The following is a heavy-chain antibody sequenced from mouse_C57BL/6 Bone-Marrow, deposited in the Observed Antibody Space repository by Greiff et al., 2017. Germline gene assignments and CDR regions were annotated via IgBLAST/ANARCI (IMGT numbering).Heavy chain of an antibody. J-gene: IGHJ2*01. CDR3: TIITTVVATD. CDR1: GFNIKDDY. Sequence: VQLQQSGAELVRPGASVKLSCTASGFNIKDDYMHWVKQRPEQGLEWIGWIDPENGDTEYASKFQGKATITAETSSNTAYLQLSSLTSEDTAVYYCTIITTVVATDWGQGTTLTVSS. V-gene: IGHV14-4*01. D-gene: IGHD1-1*01. CDR2: IDPENGDT.